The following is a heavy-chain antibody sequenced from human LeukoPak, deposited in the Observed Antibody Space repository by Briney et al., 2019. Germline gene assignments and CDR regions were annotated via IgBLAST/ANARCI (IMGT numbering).Heavy chain of an antibody. CDR3: ASGELRYYFDY. D-gene: IGHD1-26*01. Sequence: SETLPLTCTVSGGSISSYYWSWIRQPPGKGLEWIGYIYYSGSTNYNPSLKSRVTISVDTSKNQFSLKLSSVTAADTAVYYCASGELRYYFDYWGQGTLVTVSS. V-gene: IGHV4-59*01. J-gene: IGHJ4*02. CDR1: GGSISSYY. CDR2: IYYSGST.